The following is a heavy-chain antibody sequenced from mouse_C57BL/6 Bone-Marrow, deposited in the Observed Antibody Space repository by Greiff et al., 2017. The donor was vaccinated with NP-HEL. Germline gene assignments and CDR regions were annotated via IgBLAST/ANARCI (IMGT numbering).Heavy chain of an antibody. CDR3: ARFITTVVDY. D-gene: IGHD1-1*01. V-gene: IGHV1-64*01. Sequence: QQRPGQGLEWIGMIHPNSGSTNYNEKFKSKATLTVDKSSSTAYMQLSSLTSEDSAVYYCARFITTVVDYWGQGTTLTVSS. J-gene: IGHJ2*01. CDR2: IHPNSGST.